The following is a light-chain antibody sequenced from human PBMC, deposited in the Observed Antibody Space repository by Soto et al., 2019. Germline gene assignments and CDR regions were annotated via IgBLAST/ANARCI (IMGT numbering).Light chain of an antibody. CDR2: EVT. CDR3: SSFTPYSLGV. V-gene: IGLV2-14*01. CDR1: ISDAYDYKY. Sequence: QSVLTQPASVSGSPGQSITISCTATISDAYDYKYVSWYQQHPGKAPKLIIYEVTHRPSGVSSRFSGSKSDNTASLTISGLQAEDEADYYCSSFTPYSLGVFGGGTKLTVL. J-gene: IGLJ3*02.